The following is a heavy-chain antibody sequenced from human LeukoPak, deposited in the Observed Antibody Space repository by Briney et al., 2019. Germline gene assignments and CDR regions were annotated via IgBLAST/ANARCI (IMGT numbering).Heavy chain of an antibody. CDR3: ARGRGWVDH. Sequence: PGGSLRLSCAASGFTFSSYSMNWVRQAPGKGLEWVSSISSSSSYIYYADSVKGRFTISRDNARNSVNLQLNSLRVEDTALYYCARGRGWVDHWGQGTLVTVSS. D-gene: IGHD3-16*01. J-gene: IGHJ4*02. CDR2: ISSSSSYI. V-gene: IGHV3-21*06. CDR1: GFTFSSYS.